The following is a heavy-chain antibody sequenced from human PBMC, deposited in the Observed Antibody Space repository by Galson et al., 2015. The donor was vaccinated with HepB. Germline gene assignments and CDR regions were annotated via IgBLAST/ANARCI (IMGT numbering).Heavy chain of an antibody. D-gene: IGHD3-3*01. CDR1: GASISHYY. CDR3: ARGITIFGEINYHGMDV. V-gene: IGHV4-59*01. CDR2: IYDSGST. J-gene: IGHJ6*02. Sequence: ETLSLTCTVSGASISHYYWSWIRQPPGKGLEWIRYIYDSGSTNYNPSLRSRVTISVDTSKKQFSLKLSSVTAADTAVYYCARGITIFGEINYHGMDVWGQGTTVTVSS.